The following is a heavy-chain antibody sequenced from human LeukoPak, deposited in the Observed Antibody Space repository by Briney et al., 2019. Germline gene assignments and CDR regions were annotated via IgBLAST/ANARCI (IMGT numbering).Heavy chain of an antibody. Sequence: GGSLRLSCAASGFTFSNAWMSWVRQAPGKGLEWVGRIKSKTDGGTTDYAAPVKGRFTISRDDSKNTLYLQMNSLKTEDTAVYYCTTPPEGCSSTSCRLGNFQHWGQGTLVTVSS. D-gene: IGHD2-2*01. CDR1: GFTFSNAW. CDR3: TTPPEGCSSTSCRLGNFQH. V-gene: IGHV3-15*01. CDR2: IKSKTDGGTT. J-gene: IGHJ1*01.